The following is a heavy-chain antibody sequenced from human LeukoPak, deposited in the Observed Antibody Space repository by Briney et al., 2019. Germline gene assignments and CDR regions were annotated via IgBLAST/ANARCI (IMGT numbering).Heavy chain of an antibody. D-gene: IGHD3-10*01. CDR3: ARGPAPLWFGPSAEYFQH. V-gene: IGHV4-31*03. CDR1: GGSISSGGYY. J-gene: IGHJ1*01. Sequence: SETLSLTCTVSGGSISSGGYYWSWIRQHPGKGLEWIGYIYYSGSTYYNPSLKSRVTISVDTSKNQFSLKLSSVTAADTAVYYCARGPAPLWFGPSAEYFQHWGQGTLVTVAS. CDR2: IYYSGST.